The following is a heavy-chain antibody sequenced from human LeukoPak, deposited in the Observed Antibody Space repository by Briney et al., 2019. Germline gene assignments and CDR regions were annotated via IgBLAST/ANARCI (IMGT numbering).Heavy chain of an antibody. Sequence: GGSLRLSCAASGFTFSGYWMHWVRQAPGKGLVWVSRINSDGSSTSYADSVKGRFTISRDNAKNTLYLQMNSLRAEDTAVYYCARDPYYPDSGYDFFYWGQGTLVTVSS. D-gene: IGHD5-12*01. CDR3: ARDPYYPDSGYDFFY. V-gene: IGHV3-74*01. CDR1: GFTFSGYW. J-gene: IGHJ4*02. CDR2: INSDGSST.